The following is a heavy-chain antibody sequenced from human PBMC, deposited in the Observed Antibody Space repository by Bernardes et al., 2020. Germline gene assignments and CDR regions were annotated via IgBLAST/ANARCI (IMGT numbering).Heavy chain of an antibody. J-gene: IGHJ4*02. V-gene: IGHV3-15*07. Sequence: GGSLRLSCAASGFTFSNAWMNWVRQAPGKGLEWVGRIKSKTDGGTTDYAAPVKGRFTISRDDSKNTLYLQMNSLKTEDTAVYYCTTDRLPGYSYGLPYYFDYWGQGTLVTVSS. CDR1: GFTFSNAW. CDR2: IKSKTDGGTT. D-gene: IGHD5-18*01. CDR3: TTDRLPGYSYGLPYYFDY.